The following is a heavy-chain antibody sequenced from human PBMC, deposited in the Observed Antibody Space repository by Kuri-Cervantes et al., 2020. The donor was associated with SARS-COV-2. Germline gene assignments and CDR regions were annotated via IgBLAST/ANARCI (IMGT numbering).Heavy chain of an antibody. CDR1: GGTFSSYA. D-gene: IGHD1-1*01. J-gene: IGHJ6*03. CDR2: IIPIFGTA. Sequence: SVKVSCKASGGTFSSYAISWVRQAPGQGLEWMGGIIPIFGTANYAQKFQGRVTMTTDTSTSTAYMELRSLRSDDTAVYYCARGGGVFTRSYMDVWGKGTTVTVSS. V-gene: IGHV1-69*05. CDR3: ARGGGVFTRSYMDV.